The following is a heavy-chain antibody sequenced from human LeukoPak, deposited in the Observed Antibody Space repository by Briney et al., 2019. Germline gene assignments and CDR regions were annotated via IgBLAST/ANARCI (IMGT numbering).Heavy chain of an antibody. D-gene: IGHD3-10*01. CDR1: GFTFSSYW. CDR3: ARGGGYGSGSSHFDY. V-gene: IGHV3-7*01. J-gene: IGHJ4*02. CDR2: IKQDGSEK. Sequence: GESLRLSCAASGFTFSSYWMSWVRQAPGKGLEWVANIKQDGSEKYYVDSVKGRFTISRDNAKNSLYLQMNSLRAEDTAVYYCARGGGYGSGSSHFDYWGQGTLVTVSS.